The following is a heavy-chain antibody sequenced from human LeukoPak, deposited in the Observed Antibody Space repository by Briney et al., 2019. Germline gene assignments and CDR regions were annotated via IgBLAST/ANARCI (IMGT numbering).Heavy chain of an antibody. CDR1: GYTFTSYA. D-gene: IGHD1-26*01. CDR2: INAGNGNT. J-gene: IGHJ4*02. Sequence: ASVKVSCKASGYTFTSYAMHWVRQAPGQRLEWMGWINAGNGNTKYSQKFQGRVTITRDTSASTAYMELSSLRSEDTAVYYCAKGPAWELLLNYFDYWGQGTLVTVSS. CDR3: AKGPAWELLLNYFDY. V-gene: IGHV1-3*01.